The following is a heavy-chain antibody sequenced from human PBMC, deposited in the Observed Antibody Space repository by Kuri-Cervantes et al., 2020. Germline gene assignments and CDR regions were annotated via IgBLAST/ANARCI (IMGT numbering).Heavy chain of an antibody. V-gene: IGHV3-23*01. Sequence: GGSLRLSCAASGFTFTSYAMNWVRQAPGKGLEWVSAISGSGGSTNYADSVKGRFTISRDSSKNTLYLQMNSLRAEDTAVYYCAKDHLYGSDLYWGQGTLVTVSS. CDR2: ISGSGGST. CDR3: AKDHLYGSDLY. J-gene: IGHJ4*02. CDR1: GFTFTSYA. D-gene: IGHD3-10*01.